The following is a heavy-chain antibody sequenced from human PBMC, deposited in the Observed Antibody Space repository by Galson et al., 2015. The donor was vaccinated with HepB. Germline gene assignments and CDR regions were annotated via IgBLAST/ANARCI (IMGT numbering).Heavy chain of an antibody. D-gene: IGHD7-27*01. V-gene: IGHV3-15*01. CDR2: IKSRAEDGTT. CDR3: SRVPTNWGSHSFDI. CDR1: GFTFNNAW. Sequence: LRLSCAASGFTFNNAWMSWVRQAPGKGLEWVGRIKSRAEDGTTIYAAPVRGRFTISREDSNSVAYLQMASLTPEDTALYYCSRVPTNWGSHSFDIWGQGTMVTVSS. J-gene: IGHJ3*02.